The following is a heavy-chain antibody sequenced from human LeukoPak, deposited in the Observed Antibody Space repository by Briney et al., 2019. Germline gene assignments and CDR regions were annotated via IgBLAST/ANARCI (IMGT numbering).Heavy chain of an antibody. CDR3: SRENGAFSPFGY. CDR2: INHSGST. Sequence: SETLSLTCAVCGGSFSGFYWSWLRQPPGKGLEWIGEINHSGSTNYNPSLKSRVTMSLDRAKNLLSLNLNSVTAADTAVYYCSRENGAFSPFGYWGQGILVTV. V-gene: IGHV4-34*01. D-gene: IGHD2-8*01. CDR1: GGSFSGFY. J-gene: IGHJ4*02.